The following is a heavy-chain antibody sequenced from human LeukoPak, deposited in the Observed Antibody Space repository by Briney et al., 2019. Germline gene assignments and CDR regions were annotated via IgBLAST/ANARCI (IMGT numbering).Heavy chain of an antibody. Sequence: GGSLRLSCAASGLTVSNNYMSWVRQAPGKGLEWVSVIYGGGSTFYADPVQGRFTISRDNSKNTLYLQMNSLRVEDTAFYYCARSNYGDWHFDLWGRGTLVTVSS. V-gene: IGHV3-53*01. J-gene: IGHJ2*01. CDR3: ARSNYGDWHFDL. D-gene: IGHD3-10*01. CDR1: GLTVSNNY. CDR2: IYGGGST.